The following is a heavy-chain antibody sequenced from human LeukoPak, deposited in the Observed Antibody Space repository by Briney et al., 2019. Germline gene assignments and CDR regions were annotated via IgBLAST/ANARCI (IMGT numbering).Heavy chain of an antibody. D-gene: IGHD5-18*01. CDR2: ITSSSSYI. J-gene: IGHJ3*02. V-gene: IGHV3-21*01. CDR1: GFTFSYYS. CDR3: AAYSYGQTDAFDI. Sequence: GGSLRLSCAASGFTFSYYSMNWVRQTPGKGLEWVSSITSSSSYIYYADSVKGRFTISRDNAKNSLYLQMNSLRAEDTAVYHCAAYSYGQTDAFDIWGQGPMVTVSS.